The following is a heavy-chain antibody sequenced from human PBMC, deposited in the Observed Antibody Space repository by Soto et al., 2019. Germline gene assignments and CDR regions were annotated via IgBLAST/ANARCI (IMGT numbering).Heavy chain of an antibody. D-gene: IGHD3-16*01. V-gene: IGHV4-59*01. Sequence: QVQLQESGPGLVKPSETLSLTCSISGGSISDYQWNWIRQPPRKGLEWIGYIYYSGRTNYKPSLKSRLTISLDTSTRQFSLRLRSVTAADTAVYYCARMRGLGEISPYLDYWGQGALVTVSS. CDR3: ARMRGLGEISPYLDY. J-gene: IGHJ4*02. CDR2: IYYSGRT. CDR1: GGSISDYQ.